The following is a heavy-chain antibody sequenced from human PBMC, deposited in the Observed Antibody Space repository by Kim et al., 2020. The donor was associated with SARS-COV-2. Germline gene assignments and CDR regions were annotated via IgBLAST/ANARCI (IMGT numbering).Heavy chain of an antibody. V-gene: IGHV1-69*02. CDR2: IIPILGIA. CDR3: AVTYYDILTGPLYYFDY. J-gene: IGHJ4*02. Sequence: SVKVSCKASGGTFSSYTISWVRQAPGQGLEWMGRIIPILGIANYAQKFQGRVTITADKSTSTAYMELSSLRSEDTAVYYCAVTYYDILTGPLYYFDYWGQGTLVTVSS. D-gene: IGHD3-9*01. CDR1: GGTFSSYT.